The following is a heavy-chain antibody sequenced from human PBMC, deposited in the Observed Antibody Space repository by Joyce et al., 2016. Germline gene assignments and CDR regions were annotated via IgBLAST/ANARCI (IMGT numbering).Heavy chain of an antibody. CDR3: ARVGRTGYTCDY. J-gene: IGHJ4*02. D-gene: IGHD5-24*01. Sequence: EVQLVEYGGGLVQPGGSLRLSCAAYGFSFNTYSINWVRQAPGKGLEWLSYISASSGTIYYADSVKGRFTISRDNAKNSVYLQMNSLRDEDTAVYYCARVGRTGYTCDYWGQGTLVTVSS. CDR1: GFSFNTYS. CDR2: ISASSGTI. V-gene: IGHV3-48*02.